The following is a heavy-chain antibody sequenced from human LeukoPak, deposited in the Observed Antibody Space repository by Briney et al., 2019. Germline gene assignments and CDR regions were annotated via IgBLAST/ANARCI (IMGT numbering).Heavy chain of an antibody. CDR3: ANFRPFYDSSGRDH. CDR2: ISYDGRNK. D-gene: IGHD3-22*01. Sequence: GGSLRLSCAASGFSFSEYGMHWVRQAPGKGLEGVASISYDGRNKYYADSVKGRITIFRDNFKNTLYLQMDSLRDEDRAVYYCANFRPFYDSSGRDHWGQGTLVTVSS. CDR1: GFSFSEYG. V-gene: IGHV3-30*18. J-gene: IGHJ4*02.